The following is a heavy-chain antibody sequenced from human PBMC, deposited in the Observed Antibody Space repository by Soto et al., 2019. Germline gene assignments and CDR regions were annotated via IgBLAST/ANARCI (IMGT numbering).Heavy chain of an antibody. D-gene: IGHD5-12*01. J-gene: IGHJ4*02. CDR2: IYFSGST. Sequence: QLQLQESGPGLVKPSETLSLTCTVSGGSISSSSYYWGWIRQPPGKGLEWIGSIYFSGSTYYNPSLRSRFTISVDTSNNHCSLNLSSVPAAYTAVYSCGRGYSGYDIPDWGQGTLVTVSS. V-gene: IGHV4-39*01. CDR1: GGSISSSSYY. CDR3: GRGYSGYDIPD.